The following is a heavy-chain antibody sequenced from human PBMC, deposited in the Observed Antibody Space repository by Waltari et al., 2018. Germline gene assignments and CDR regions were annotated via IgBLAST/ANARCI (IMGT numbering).Heavy chain of an antibody. CDR2: ISAGNGNT. J-gene: IGHJ4*02. CDR3: ASGSLGGVDTAITDY. D-gene: IGHD5-18*01. CDR1: GYTFTSYA. Sequence: QVQLVQSGAEVKKPGASVKVSCKASGYTFTSYAMHWVRQAPGQRLEWMGWISAGNGNTKYSQKFQGRVTITRDTSASTAYMELSSLRSEDTAMYYCASGSLGGVDTAITDYWGQGTLVTVSS. V-gene: IGHV1-3*01.